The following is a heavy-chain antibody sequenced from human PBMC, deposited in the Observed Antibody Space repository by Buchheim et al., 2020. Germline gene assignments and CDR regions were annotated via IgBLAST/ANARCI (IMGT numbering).Heavy chain of an antibody. Sequence: EVQLVKSGGGLVQPGESLKLSCVGSGFAFSAAAMHWVRQASGKGLEWVGHIRGKGNNYATAYSASVKGRFTISRDDSENTAYLQMNSLKIEDTAVYYCTGSSSGYWGRGTL. CDR3: TGSSSGY. V-gene: IGHV3-73*02. CDR2: IRGKGNNYAT. J-gene: IGHJ4*02. D-gene: IGHD6-6*01. CDR1: GFAFSAAA.